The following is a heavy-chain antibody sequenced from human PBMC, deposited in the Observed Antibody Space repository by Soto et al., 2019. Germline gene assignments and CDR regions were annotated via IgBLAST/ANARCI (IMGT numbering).Heavy chain of an antibody. CDR3: ARVSEDLTSNFDY. Sequence: EVQLVESGGGLVKPGGSLRLSCAASGSTFTRYSMNWVRQAPGKGLEWVSSNSSTTNYIYYGDSMKGRFTISRDNAKNSLCVEMNSLRAAHTAVYYCARVSEDLTSNFDYWGQGTLVTVSS. CDR1: GSTFTRYS. V-gene: IGHV3-21*06. CDR2: NSSTTNYI. D-gene: IGHD2-8*01. J-gene: IGHJ4*02.